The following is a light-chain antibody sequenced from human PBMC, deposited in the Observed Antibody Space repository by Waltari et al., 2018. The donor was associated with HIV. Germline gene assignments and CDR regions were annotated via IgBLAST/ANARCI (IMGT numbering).Light chain of an antibody. CDR2: DVS. CDR3: CSYAGNYTLV. Sequence: QSALTQPRSVSGSPGQSVTISCTGTSSDVGGYNSVSWYQQHPGKAPKFMIYDVSKRPSGVPDRFSGSKSGNTASLTISGLQAEDEADYYCCSYAGNYTLVIGGGTKLTVL. V-gene: IGLV2-11*01. J-gene: IGLJ3*02. CDR1: SSDVGGYNS.